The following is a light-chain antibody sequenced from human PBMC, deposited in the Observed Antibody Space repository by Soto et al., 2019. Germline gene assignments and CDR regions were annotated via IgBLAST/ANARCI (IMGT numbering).Light chain of an antibody. CDR1: QSISSY. CDR2: DAS. CDR3: QQRSDWPRGT. J-gene: IGKJ5*01. V-gene: IGKV3-11*01. Sequence: EIVLTQSPATLSWSPGERSTLSCRASQSISSYLAWYQQKAGQAPRLLIYDASSRATGIPARFSGSGSGTDFTLTISSLEPEDSAVYYCQQRSDWPRGTFGQGTRLENK.